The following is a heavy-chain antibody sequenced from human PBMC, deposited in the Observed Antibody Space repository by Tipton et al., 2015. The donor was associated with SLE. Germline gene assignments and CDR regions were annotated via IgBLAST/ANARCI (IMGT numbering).Heavy chain of an antibody. D-gene: IGHD1-7*01. CDR2: IRHDGSDE. CDR3: AVNSRYYFDF. J-gene: IGHJ4*02. Sequence: SGFIFNHYGMQWVRQAPGRGPEWVGFIRHDGSDEHYADSVEGRFTISRDNSKSTLYLQMDGLRAEDTATYYCAVNSRYYFDFWGRGTLVTVSS. CDR1: GFIFNHYG. V-gene: IGHV3-30*02.